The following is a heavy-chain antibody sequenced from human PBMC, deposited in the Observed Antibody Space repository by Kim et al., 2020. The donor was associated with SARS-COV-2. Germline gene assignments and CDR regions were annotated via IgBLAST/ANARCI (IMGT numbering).Heavy chain of an antibody. J-gene: IGHJ3*02. CDR3: AKCQYSYGSDAFAI. CDR1: GFTFSNYA. Sequence: GGSLRLSCAASGFTFSNYAMNWVRQAPGKGLEWVSGIRGGGANPKYADSVKGRFTISRDNSKNTLYLQLNSLRGDDTALYYCAKCQYSYGSDAFAIWGQ. CDR2: IRGGGANP. D-gene: IGHD5-18*01. V-gene: IGHV3-23*01.